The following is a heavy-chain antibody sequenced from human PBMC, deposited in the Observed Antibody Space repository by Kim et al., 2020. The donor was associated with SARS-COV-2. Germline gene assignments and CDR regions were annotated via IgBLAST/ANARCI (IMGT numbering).Heavy chain of an antibody. CDR2: IWYDGSNK. Sequence: GGSLRLSCAASGFTFSSYGMHWVRQAPGKGLEWVAVIWYDGSNKYYADSVKGRFTISRDNSKNTLYLQMNSLRAEDTAVYYCARDRAITMIVVANEFDYWGQGTLVTVSS. CDR1: GFTFSSYG. V-gene: IGHV3-33*01. CDR3: ARDRAITMIVVANEFDY. J-gene: IGHJ4*02. D-gene: IGHD3-22*01.